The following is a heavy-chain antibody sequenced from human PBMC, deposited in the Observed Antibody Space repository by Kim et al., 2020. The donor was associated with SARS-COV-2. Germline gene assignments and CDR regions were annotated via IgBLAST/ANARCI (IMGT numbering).Heavy chain of an antibody. D-gene: IGHD1-26*01. J-gene: IGHJ6*02. CDR1: GFTFDDYA. CDR2: ISWNSGSI. Sequence: GGSLRLSCAASGFTFDDYAMHWVRQAPGKGLEWVSGISWNSGSIGYADSVKGRFTISRDNAKNSLYLQMNSLRAEDTALYYCAKDKRAYYYYGMDVWGQGTTVTVSS. CDR3: AKDKRAYYYYGMDV. V-gene: IGHV3-9*01.